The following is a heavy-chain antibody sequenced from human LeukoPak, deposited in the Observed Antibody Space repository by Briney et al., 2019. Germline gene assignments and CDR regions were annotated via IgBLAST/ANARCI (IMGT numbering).Heavy chain of an antibody. Sequence: SETLSLTCTVPGGSISSYYWSRIRQPPGKGLVWIGYIYYSGSTNYNPSLKSRVTISVDTSKNQFSLKLSSVTAADTAVCYCARRYFDHVGGYGMDVWGQGTTVTVSS. J-gene: IGHJ6*02. D-gene: IGHD3-9*01. CDR1: GGSISSYY. CDR2: IYYSGST. V-gene: IGHV4-59*08. CDR3: ARRYFDHVGGYGMDV.